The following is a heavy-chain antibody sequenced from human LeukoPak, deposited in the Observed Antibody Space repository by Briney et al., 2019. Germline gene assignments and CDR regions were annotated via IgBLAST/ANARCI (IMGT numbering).Heavy chain of an antibody. J-gene: IGHJ5*02. CDR2: IYTSGST. V-gene: IGHV4-61*02. CDR3: ARVVGLDYYDILTGPNWFDP. Sequence: SETLSLTCTVSGGSISSGSYYWSWIRQPAGKGLEWIGRIYTSGSTNYNPSLKSRVTISVDTSKNQFSLKLSSVTAADTAVYYCARVVGLDYYDILTGPNWFDPWGQGTLVTVSS. CDR1: GGSISSGSYY. D-gene: IGHD3-9*01.